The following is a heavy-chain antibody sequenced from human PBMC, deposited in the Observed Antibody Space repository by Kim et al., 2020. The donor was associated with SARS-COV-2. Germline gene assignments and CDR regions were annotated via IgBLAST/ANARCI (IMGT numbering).Heavy chain of an antibody. CDR1: VFMFSDAW. CDR2: INSITKGVTT. CDR3: TRDLDFQH. J-gene: IGHJ1*01. Sequence: GGSRRLSWAAAVFMFSDAWMDWVRQAPGKGLGWVGRINSITKGVTTDYAAPVKGRFTISRDDSKNTLYLQMNSLKTEDTAVYYCTRDLDFQHWGQGTLVTVSS. V-gene: IGHV3-15*01.